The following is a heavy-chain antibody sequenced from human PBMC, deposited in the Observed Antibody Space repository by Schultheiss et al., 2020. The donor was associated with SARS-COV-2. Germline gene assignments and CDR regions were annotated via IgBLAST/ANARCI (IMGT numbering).Heavy chain of an antibody. J-gene: IGHJ6*02. Sequence: ASVKVSCKASGGTFSSYYMHWVRQAPGQGLEWMGWINPNSGGTNYAQKFQGWVTMTRDTSISTAYMELSRLRSDDTAVYYCARDPRSGYYYYYGMDVWGQGTTVTVSS. V-gene: IGHV1-2*04. CDR2: INPNSGGT. D-gene: IGHD2-15*01. CDR1: GGTFSSYY. CDR3: ARDPRSGYYYYYGMDV.